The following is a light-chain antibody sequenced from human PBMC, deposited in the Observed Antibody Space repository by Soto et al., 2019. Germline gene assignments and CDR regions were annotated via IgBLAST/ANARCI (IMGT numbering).Light chain of an antibody. CDR1: ALTNEY. Sequence: SYELTQPPSVSVSPGQTARITCSGDALTNEYANWYQQKPGQAPVLVIHKDNERPSGIPERFSGSSSGTTVTLTISGVQAEDEADYYCQSADYSGTYVVFGGGTKLTVL. V-gene: IGLV3-25*03. CDR3: QSADYSGTYVV. J-gene: IGLJ2*01. CDR2: KDN.